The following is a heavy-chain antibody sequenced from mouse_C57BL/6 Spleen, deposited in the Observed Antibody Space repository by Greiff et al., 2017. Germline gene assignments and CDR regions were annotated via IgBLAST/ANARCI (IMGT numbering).Heavy chain of an antibody. V-gene: IGHV1-4*01. Sequence: VKLQESGAELARPGASVKMSCKASGYTFTSYTMHWVKQRPGQGLEWIGYINPSSGYTKYNQKFKDKATLTADKSSSTAYMQLSSLTSEDSAVYYCARGGYGSSYAMDYWGQGTSVTVSS. D-gene: IGHD1-1*01. CDR2: INPSSGYT. J-gene: IGHJ4*01. CDR1: GYTFTSYT. CDR3: ARGGYGSSYAMDY.